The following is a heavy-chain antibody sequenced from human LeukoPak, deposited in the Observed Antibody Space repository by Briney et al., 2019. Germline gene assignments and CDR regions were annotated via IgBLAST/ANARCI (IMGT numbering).Heavy chain of an antibody. CDR3: AREGSGTTNWFDP. J-gene: IGHJ5*02. V-gene: IGHV3-21*01. CDR1: GFTFSSYS. D-gene: IGHD1-7*01. CDR2: ISSSSSYI. Sequence: PGGSLRLSCAASGFTFSSYSMNWVRQAPGKGLEWVSSISSSSSYIYYADSVKGRFTISRDNAKNSLYLQMDSLRAEDTAVYYCAREGSGTTNWFDPWGQGTLVTVSS.